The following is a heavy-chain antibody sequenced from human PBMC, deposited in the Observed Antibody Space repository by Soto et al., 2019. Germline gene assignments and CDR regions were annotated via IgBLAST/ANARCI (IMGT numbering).Heavy chain of an antibody. D-gene: IGHD4-17*01. CDR1: GYSFTDYK. CDR3: ATWVDYGDYEGFDF. V-gene: IGHV1-2*04. CDR2: VDPNGGGS. Sequence: QGQLLQSGAEVKKPGASVKVSCKTSGYSFTDYKLHWVRQAPGQGLEWMGWVDPNGGGSNSAQKFQGSVTMTWDTSTTTAYLELTRMTTNDTATYFCATWVDYGDYEGFDFWGQGTLVTVSS. J-gene: IGHJ4*02.